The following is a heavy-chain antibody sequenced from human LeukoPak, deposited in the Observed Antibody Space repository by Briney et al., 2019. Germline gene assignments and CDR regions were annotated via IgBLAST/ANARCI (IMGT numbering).Heavy chain of an antibody. CDR3: VIGGSSQSPDFDF. CDR1: GFTFSSYA. V-gene: IGHV3-30*14. Sequence: GRSLRLSCAASGFTFSSYAMHWVRQAPGKGLEWVAVISYDGSNKYYADSVKGRFTISRDNSKNTLYLQMNSLRVEDTAVYYCVIGGSSQSPDFDFWGRGTLVTVSS. D-gene: IGHD1-26*01. CDR2: ISYDGSNK. J-gene: IGHJ4*02.